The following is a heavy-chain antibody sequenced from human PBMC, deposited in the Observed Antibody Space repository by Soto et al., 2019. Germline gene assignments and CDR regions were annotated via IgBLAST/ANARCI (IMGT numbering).Heavy chain of an antibody. CDR2: INHSGST. CDR3: AGNIVSTISSFDY. V-gene: IGHV4-34*01. CDR1: GESFSGYY. J-gene: IGHJ4*02. D-gene: IGHD5-12*01. Sequence: QVQLQQWGAGLLNPSETLSLTCAVYGESFSGYYWSWIRQPPGKGLEWIGAINHSGSTNYNPSVKFRITMSDDTATNQFSLKLSSVTAADTAVYDCAGNIVSTISSFDYWGQGTLVTVSS.